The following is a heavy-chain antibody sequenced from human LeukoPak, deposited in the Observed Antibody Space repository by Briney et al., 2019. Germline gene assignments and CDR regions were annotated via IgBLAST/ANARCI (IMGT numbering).Heavy chain of an antibody. D-gene: IGHD3-22*01. V-gene: IGHV3-23*01. CDR1: GFTFSSYA. CDR3: ARHADYYDSSGYNFDY. CDR2: ISGSGGST. Sequence: GGSLRLSCAASGFTFSSYAMSWVRQAPGKGLEWVSAISGSGGSTYYADSVKGRFTISRDNSKNTLYLQMNSLRAEDTAVYYCARHADYYDSSGYNFDYWGQGTLVTVSS. J-gene: IGHJ4*02.